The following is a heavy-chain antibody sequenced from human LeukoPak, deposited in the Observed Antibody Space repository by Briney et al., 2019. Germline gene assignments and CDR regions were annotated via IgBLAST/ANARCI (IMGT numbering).Heavy chain of an antibody. V-gene: IGHV4-34*01. Sequence: SETLSLTCAVYGGSFSGYYWSCIRQPPGKGLEWIGEINHSGSTNYNPSLKSRVTISVDTSKNQFSLKLSSVTAADTAVYYCARGRGYSGYGHYFVYWGQGTLVTVSS. CDR1: GGSFSGYY. CDR3: ARGRGYSGYGHYFVY. J-gene: IGHJ4*02. CDR2: INHSGST. D-gene: IGHD5-12*01.